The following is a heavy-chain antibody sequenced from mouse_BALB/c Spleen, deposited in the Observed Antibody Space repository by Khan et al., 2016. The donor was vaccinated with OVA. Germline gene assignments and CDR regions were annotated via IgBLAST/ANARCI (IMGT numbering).Heavy chain of an antibody. V-gene: IGHV2-6-4*01. CDR2: IWGGGGT. CDR3: ARAYYRYDGYYALDD. D-gene: IGHD2-14*01. Sequence: VKLQESGPGLVAPSQSLSITCTVSGFSLSRYNIHWVRQPPGKGLEWLGMIWGGGGTDYNSTLKSRLSISKDNSKSQVFLKMNNLQNDDTAMYYWARAYYRYDGYYALDDWGQGTSVTVSS. J-gene: IGHJ4*01. CDR1: GFSLSRYN.